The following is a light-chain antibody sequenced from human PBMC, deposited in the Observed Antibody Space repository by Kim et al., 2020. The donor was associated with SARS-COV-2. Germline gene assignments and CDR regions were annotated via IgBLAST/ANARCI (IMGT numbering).Light chain of an antibody. CDR1: SSNIGSNT. CDR2: SNN. V-gene: IGLV1-44*01. CDR3: AAWDDSLNYV. Sequence: ELTQPPSASGTPGQRVTISCSGSSSNIGSNTVNWYQQLPGTAPKLLIYSNNQRPSGVPDRFSGFKSGTSASLAISGLQSEDEADYYCAAWDDSLNYVFGTGTKVTVL. J-gene: IGLJ1*01.